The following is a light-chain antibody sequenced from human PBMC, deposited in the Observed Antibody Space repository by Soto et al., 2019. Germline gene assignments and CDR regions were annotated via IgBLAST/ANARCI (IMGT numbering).Light chain of an antibody. V-gene: IGKV2-28*01. Sequence: DIVMTQSPLSLPVTPGEPASISCRSSQNLLHSNGNNYLEWYLQKPGQSPQLLIYLGSNRASGVPDRFSGSGSSTDFTLKISRVEAEDVGVYYCMQVLVAPTLGQGTRLEIK. CDR1: QNLLHSNGNNY. CDR3: MQVLVAPT. J-gene: IGKJ5*01. CDR2: LGS.